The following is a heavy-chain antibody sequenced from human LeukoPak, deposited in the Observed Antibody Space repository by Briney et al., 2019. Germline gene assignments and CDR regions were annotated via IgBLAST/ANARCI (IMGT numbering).Heavy chain of an antibody. D-gene: IGHD5-18*01. CDR3: ARRLTSDTALTN. V-gene: IGHV4-59*08. Sequence: SETLSLTCAVSGASISTYYWSWIRQPPGQGLQWIGYISYGGGAKYNPSLKSRVTISLDLSKSQFSLKLRSVTAADTAVYYCARRLTSDTALTNWGQGTLVTVSS. CDR2: ISYGGGA. CDR1: GASISTYY. J-gene: IGHJ1*01.